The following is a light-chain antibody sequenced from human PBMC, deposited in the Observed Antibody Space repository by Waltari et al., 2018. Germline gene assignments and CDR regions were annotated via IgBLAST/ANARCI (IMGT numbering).Light chain of an antibody. V-gene: IGKV4-1*01. CDR3: QQYQSTPPEYA. CDR2: WAS. CDR1: QRVLDRSKTKNY. J-gene: IGKJ2*01. Sequence: DIVMTQSPDFLAVSLGERATINCQPSQRVLDRSKTKNYLAWYKQKPGQLPTLLIYWASTRESGVPDRFSGSGTGTDFTLTISSLQAEDVAVYYCQQYQSTPPEYAFGQGTKLEI.